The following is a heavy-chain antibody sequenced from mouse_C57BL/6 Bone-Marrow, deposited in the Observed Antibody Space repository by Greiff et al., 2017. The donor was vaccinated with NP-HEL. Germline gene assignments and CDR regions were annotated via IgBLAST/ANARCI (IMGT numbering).Heavy chain of an antibody. V-gene: IGHV5-17*01. CDR3: AKGGSSWAY. CDR2: ISSGSSTI. CDR1: GFTFSDYG. Sequence: EVKLVESGGGLVKPGGSLKLSCAASGFTFSDYGMHWVRQAPEKGLEWVAYISSGSSTIYYADTVKGRFTISRDNAKNTLFLQMTSLRSEDTAMYYCAKGGSSWAYWGQGTLVTVSA. D-gene: IGHD1-1*01. J-gene: IGHJ3*01.